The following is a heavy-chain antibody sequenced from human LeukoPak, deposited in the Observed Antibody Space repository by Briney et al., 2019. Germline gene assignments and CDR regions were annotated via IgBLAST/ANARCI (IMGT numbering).Heavy chain of an antibody. CDR2: ISGSGGNT. CDR1: GFTFSSYA. J-gene: IGHJ4*02. V-gene: IGHV3-23*01. Sequence: GGSLRLSCAASGFTFSSYAMSWVRQAPGKGLEWVSAISGSGGNTNYADSVKGRFTISRDNSKNTLYLQMNSLRAEDTAIYYCAKDITSWTVYYFDCWGQGTLVTVSS. CDR3: AKDITSWTVYYFDC. D-gene: IGHD2-2*01.